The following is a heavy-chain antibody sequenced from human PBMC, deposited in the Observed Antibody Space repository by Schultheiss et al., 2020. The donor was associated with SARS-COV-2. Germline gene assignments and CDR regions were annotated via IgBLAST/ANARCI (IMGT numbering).Heavy chain of an antibody. D-gene: IGHD4-17*01. CDR3: AREGGVTTENFMDV. Sequence: GGSLRLSCAASGFTFSSYAMHWVRQAPGKGLEWVAVIWYDGSNKYYADSVKGRFTISRDNSKNTLYLQMNSLRAEDTAVYYCAREGGVTTENFMDVWGQGTTVTVSS. CDR2: IWYDGSNK. J-gene: IGHJ6*02. CDR1: GFTFSSYA. V-gene: IGHV3-30*07.